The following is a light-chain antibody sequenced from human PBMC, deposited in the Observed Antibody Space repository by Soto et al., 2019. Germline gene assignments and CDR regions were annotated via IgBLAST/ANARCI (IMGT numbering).Light chain of an antibody. Sequence: EIVLTQSPGTLSLSPGERATLSCRASQRVSSSYLAWYQQKPGQTPRLLIYGASDRATGIPDRFSGSGSGTDFTLTISRLEPEDFAVYYCQQYGTSPITFGQGTRLEIK. J-gene: IGKJ5*01. CDR2: GAS. V-gene: IGKV3-20*01. CDR3: QQYGTSPIT. CDR1: QRVSSSY.